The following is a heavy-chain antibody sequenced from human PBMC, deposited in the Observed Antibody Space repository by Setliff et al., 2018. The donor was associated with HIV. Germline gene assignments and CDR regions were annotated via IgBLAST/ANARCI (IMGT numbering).Heavy chain of an antibody. CDR3: ARLTLYSSSWYGTRDYFDY. CDR1: GGSISTSGTY. D-gene: IGHD6-13*01. Sequence: PSQTLSLTCTVSGGSISTSGTYWSWIRQHPERGLEWIGYIHFSGGTYYNPSLPSLESRVTISVDTSKNQFSLKLSSVTVADTAVYYCARLTLYSSSWYGTRDYFDYWGQGTLVTVSS. V-gene: IGHV4-31*03. CDR2: IHFSGGT. J-gene: IGHJ4*02.